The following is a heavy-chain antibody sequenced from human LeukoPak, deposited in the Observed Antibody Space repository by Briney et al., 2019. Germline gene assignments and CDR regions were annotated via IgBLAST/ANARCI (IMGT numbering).Heavy chain of an antibody. CDR2: ISSSGSYI. CDR3: AKNTYYDLWSGYSNWFDP. D-gene: IGHD3-3*01. Sequence: GGSLRLSCAASGFTFSSYSMNWVRQAPGTGLEWVSSISSSGSYIYYADSVKGRFTISRDNARNSLYLQMNSLRAEDTAVYYCAKNTYYDLWSGYSNWFDPWGQGTLVTVSS. V-gene: IGHV3-21*01. J-gene: IGHJ5*02. CDR1: GFTFSSYS.